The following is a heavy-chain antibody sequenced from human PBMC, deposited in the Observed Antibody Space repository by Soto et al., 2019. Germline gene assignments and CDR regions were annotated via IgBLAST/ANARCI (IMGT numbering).Heavy chain of an antibody. CDR3: VKEKVPTFLHAFDI. J-gene: IGHJ3*02. D-gene: IGHD3-16*01. Sequence: GGSLRLSCAASGLKFDDYAMHWVRQAPGKGLEWVSGISWKSGDINYADSVKGRFTISRDNAKNSLFLQMNNLSADDTALYYCVKEKVPTFLHAFDIWGQGTMVTVSS. CDR2: ISWKSGDI. CDR1: GLKFDDYA. V-gene: IGHV3-9*01.